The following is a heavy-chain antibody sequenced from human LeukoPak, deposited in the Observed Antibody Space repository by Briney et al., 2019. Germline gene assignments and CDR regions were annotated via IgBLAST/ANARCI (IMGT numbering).Heavy chain of an antibody. CDR1: GFTFSSYG. J-gene: IGHJ4*02. V-gene: IGHV3-30*03. CDR3: ARVGSPRLFDY. Sequence: GGSLRLSCAASGFTFSSYGMHWVRQAPGKGLEWVAVISYDGSNKYYADSVKGRFTISRDNSKNTLYLQMNSLRAEDTAVYYCARVGSPRLFDYWGQGTLVTVSS. CDR2: ISYDGSNK. D-gene: IGHD3-16*01.